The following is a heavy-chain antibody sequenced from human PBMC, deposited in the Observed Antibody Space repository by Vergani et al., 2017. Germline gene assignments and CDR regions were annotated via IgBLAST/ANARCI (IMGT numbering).Heavy chain of an antibody. J-gene: IGHJ4*02. CDR2: IYYSGST. V-gene: IGHV4-39*07. D-gene: IGHD6-19*01. CDR3: ARGSSGWLFPFDY. CDR1: GGSISSYY. Sequence: QVQLQESGPGLVKPSETLSLTCTVSGGSISSYYWGWIRQPPGKGLEWIGSIYYSGSTYYNPSLKSRVTISVDTSKNQFSLKLSSVTAADTAVYYCARGSSGWLFPFDYWGQGTLVTVSS.